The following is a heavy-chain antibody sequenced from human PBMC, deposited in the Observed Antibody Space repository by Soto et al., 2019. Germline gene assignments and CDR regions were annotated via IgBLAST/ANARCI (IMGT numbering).Heavy chain of an antibody. D-gene: IGHD6-6*01. Sequence: GASVKVSCKASGYTFSNYGISWVRQAPGQGLEWMEWISGYNGNTNYAQNLQGRVTMTADPSTRTAYMDLRSLISDATPVYFCARKSSSSSWFDPWGQGTLVTVSS. CDR3: ARKSSSSSWFDP. V-gene: IGHV1-18*01. CDR2: ISGYNGNT. CDR1: GYTFSNYG. J-gene: IGHJ5*02.